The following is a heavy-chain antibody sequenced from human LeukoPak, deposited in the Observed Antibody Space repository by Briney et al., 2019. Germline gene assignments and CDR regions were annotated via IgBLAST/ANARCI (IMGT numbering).Heavy chain of an antibody. CDR2: ISYDGSNK. J-gene: IGHJ6*02. V-gene: IGHV3-30-3*01. CDR3: ASNYYDRSGYYWAPYYYYGMDV. CDR1: GFTFSSYA. D-gene: IGHD3-22*01. Sequence: GRSLRLSCAASGFTFSSYAMHWVRQAPGKGLEWVAVISYDGSNKYYADSVKGRFTISRDNSKNTLYLQMNSLRAEDTAVYYCASNYYDRSGYYWAPYYYYGMDVWGQGTTVTVSS.